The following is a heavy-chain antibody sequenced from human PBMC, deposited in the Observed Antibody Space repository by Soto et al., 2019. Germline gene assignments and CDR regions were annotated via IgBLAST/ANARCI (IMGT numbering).Heavy chain of an antibody. D-gene: IGHD6-25*01. Sequence: LSLTCAVSGGSISSTKWWSWVRQPPGKGLEWIGEIFHGGDTNYNPSLKSRVTISVDKSKNQFSLNLSSVTAADTAVYYCASTDSGWPTFEANWGQGTQVTVSS. CDR1: GGSISSTKW. J-gene: IGHJ4*02. CDR2: IFHGGDT. V-gene: IGHV4-4*02. CDR3: ASTDSGWPTFEAN.